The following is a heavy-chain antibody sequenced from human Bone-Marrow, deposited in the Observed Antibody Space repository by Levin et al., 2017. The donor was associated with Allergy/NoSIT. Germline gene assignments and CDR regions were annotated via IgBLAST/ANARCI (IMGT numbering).Heavy chain of an antibody. CDR2: INPNSGGT. V-gene: IGHV1-2*06. Sequence: GGSLRLSCKASGYTFTGYYMHWVRQAPGQGLEWMGRINPNSGGTNYAQKFQGRVTMTRDTSISTAYMELSRLRSDDTAVYYCARALAVAGNRNFDYWGQGTLVTVSS. CDR1: GYTFTGYY. D-gene: IGHD6-19*01. CDR3: ARALAVAGNRNFDY. J-gene: IGHJ4*02.